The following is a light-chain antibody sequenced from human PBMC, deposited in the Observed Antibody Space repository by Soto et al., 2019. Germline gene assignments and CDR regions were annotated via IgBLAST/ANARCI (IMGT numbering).Light chain of an antibody. Sequence: QSSLTQPASVSCSPGQSITISCTGTSSDGGGYNYVSWYQQHPGKAPKLMIYEVSHRPSGVSNRFSGSKSGNTASLTISGLQAEDEADYYCSSYTSSSTPVVFRGGTKVTVL. CDR2: EVS. CDR3: SSYTSSSTPVV. V-gene: IGLV2-14*01. CDR1: SSDGGGYNY. J-gene: IGLJ2*01.